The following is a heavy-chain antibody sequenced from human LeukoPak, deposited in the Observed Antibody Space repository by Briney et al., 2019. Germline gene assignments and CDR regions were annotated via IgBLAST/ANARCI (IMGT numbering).Heavy chain of an antibody. CDR1: GGSISSSC. J-gene: IGHJ4*02. CDR3: ASVDYYDSSGSDYYFDY. Sequence: SETLSLTCTVSGGSISSSCWSWIRQPAGKGLEWIGRIYTSGRTNNNPSLKSRVTISVDTSKNQFSLKLSSVTAADTAVYYCASVDYYDSSGSDYYFDYWGQGTLVTVSS. V-gene: IGHV4-4*07. CDR2: IYTSGRT. D-gene: IGHD3-22*01.